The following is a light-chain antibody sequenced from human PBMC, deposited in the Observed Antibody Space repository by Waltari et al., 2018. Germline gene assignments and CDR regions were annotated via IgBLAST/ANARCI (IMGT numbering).Light chain of an antibody. CDR2: DVT. V-gene: IGLV2-14*03. Sequence: QSALTQPASVSGSPGQSITISCTGTSSDVGAYNYVSWYQQHPGQVPKLMIYDVTSRPSGVSNRFSGSKSGNTASLTISGLQAEDEADYYCSSYTSSSTPLVFGGGTKLTVL. J-gene: IGLJ2*01. CDR3: SSYTSSSTPLV. CDR1: SSDVGAYNY.